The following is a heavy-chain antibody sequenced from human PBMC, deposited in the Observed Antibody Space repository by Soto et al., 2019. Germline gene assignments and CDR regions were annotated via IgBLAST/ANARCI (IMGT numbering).Heavy chain of an antibody. CDR2: IYHSGST. CDR3: ARGVAARPQLYYFDY. J-gene: IGHJ4*02. D-gene: IGHD6-6*01. V-gene: IGHV4-30-2*01. Sequence: PSETLSLTCAVSGGSISSGGYSWSWIRQPPGKGLEWIGYIYHSGSTYYNTSLKSRVTISVDRSKNQFSLKLSSVTAADTAVYYCARGVAARPQLYYFDYWGQGTLVTVSS. CDR1: GGSISSGGYS.